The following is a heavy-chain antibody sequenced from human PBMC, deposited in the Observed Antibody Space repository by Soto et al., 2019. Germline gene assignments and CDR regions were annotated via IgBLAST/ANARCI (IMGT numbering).Heavy chain of an antibody. Sequence: QITLKESGPTLVKPTQTLTLTCTFSGFSLSTRGVGVGWIRQPPGKALEWLAIIYWDDDKRYSPSLKSRLTITKDPPKNQVVLNMTNMDPVDTAPYYCAHKGGGDRILDYWGQGTLVTVSS. D-gene: IGHD3-16*01. CDR3: AHKGGGDRILDY. CDR1: GFSLSTRGVG. V-gene: IGHV2-5*02. J-gene: IGHJ4*02. CDR2: IYWDDDK.